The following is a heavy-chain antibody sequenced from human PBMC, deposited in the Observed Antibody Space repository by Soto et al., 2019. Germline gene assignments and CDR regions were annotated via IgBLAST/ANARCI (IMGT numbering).Heavy chain of an antibody. Sequence: EVQLLESGGGLVQPGGSLRLSCAASGFTFSSYAMSWVRQAPGKGLEWVSAISGSGGSTYYADSVKGRFTISRDNSKNTLYLQMNSLRAEDTAVYYCAKVILSGVGYYDFWSGYYGPDRGYYGMDVWGQGTTVTVSS. CDR3: AKVILSGVGYYDFWSGYYGPDRGYYGMDV. J-gene: IGHJ6*02. CDR1: GFTFSSYA. V-gene: IGHV3-23*01. CDR2: ISGSGGST. D-gene: IGHD3-3*01.